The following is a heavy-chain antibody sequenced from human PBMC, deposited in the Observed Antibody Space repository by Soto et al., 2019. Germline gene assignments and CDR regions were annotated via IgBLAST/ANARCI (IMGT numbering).Heavy chain of an antibody. J-gene: IGHJ5*02. V-gene: IGHV4-31*03. D-gene: IGHD3-9*01. Sequence: QVQLQESGPGLVKPSQTLSLTCTVSGGSISSGGYYWSWIRQHPGKGLEWIGYIYYSGSTYYNPSLKSRVTISVDTSKNQFSLKLSSVTAADTAVYYCARDGPHYDILTGYDYNWFDPWGQGTLVTVSS. CDR1: GGSISSGGYY. CDR2: IYYSGST. CDR3: ARDGPHYDILTGYDYNWFDP.